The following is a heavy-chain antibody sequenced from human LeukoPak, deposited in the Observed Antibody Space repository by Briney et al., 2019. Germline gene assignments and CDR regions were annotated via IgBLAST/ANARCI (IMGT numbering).Heavy chain of an antibody. D-gene: IGHD3-10*01. CDR2: IYYSGST. CDR1: GGSISSSSYY. Sequence: SETLSLTCTVSGGSISSSSYYWGWIRQPPGKGLEWIGSIYYSGSTYYNPSLRSRVTISVDTSKNQFSLKLSSVTAADTAVYYCARAGYYYGSGYSDWFDPWGQGTLVTVSS. CDR3: ARAGYYYGSGYSDWFDP. V-gene: IGHV4-39*07. J-gene: IGHJ5*02.